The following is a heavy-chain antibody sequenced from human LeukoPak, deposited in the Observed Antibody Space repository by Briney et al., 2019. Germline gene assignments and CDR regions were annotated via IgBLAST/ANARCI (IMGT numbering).Heavy chain of an antibody. CDR1: GFIFDNYA. D-gene: IGHD6-19*01. V-gene: IGHV3-43*02. CDR2: ISGDGGST. Sequence: GGSLRLSCAAPGFIFDNYAIHWVRQAPGKGLEWVSLISGDGGSTFYADSVRGRFTIPGDNTRKSLSLQMSSLRSEDTALYYCARESETSGWYDYWGQGTLVTVSS. CDR3: ARESETSGWYDY. J-gene: IGHJ4*02.